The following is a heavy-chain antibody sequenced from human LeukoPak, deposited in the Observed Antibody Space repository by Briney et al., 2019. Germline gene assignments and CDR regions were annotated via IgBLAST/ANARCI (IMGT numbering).Heavy chain of an antibody. CDR3: AREWEYYDILTGTTASFDY. J-gene: IGHJ4*02. Sequence: GGSLRLSCAASGFTFSTYSMNWVRQAPGKGLEWVSSISSSSSYIHYADSVKGRFTISRDNAKNSLYLQMNSLRAEDTAVYYCAREWEYYDILTGTTASFDYWGQGTLVTVSS. V-gene: IGHV3-21*01. CDR1: GFTFSTYS. D-gene: IGHD3-9*01. CDR2: ISSSSSYI.